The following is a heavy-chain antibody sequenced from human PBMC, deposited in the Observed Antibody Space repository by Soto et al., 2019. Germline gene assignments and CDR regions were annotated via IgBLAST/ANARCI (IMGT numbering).Heavy chain of an antibody. Sequence: GGSLRLSCAASGFSFSDYSFNWVRQAPGKGLEWVSSITHTGTNIYYADSVKGRFTISKDSADNSLILQMTSLRAEDTAVYHWAGARGSGWYYDDWWQGTMV. CDR2: ITHTGTNI. CDR1: GFSFSDYS. V-gene: IGHV3-21*06. CDR3: AGARGSGWYYDD. J-gene: IGHJ4*02. D-gene: IGHD6-13*01.